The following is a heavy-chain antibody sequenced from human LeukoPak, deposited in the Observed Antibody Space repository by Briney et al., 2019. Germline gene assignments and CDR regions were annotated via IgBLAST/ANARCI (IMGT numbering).Heavy chain of an antibody. CDR1: GGSISGFD. Sequence: TSETLSLTCTVSGGSISGFDWSWFRQPPGKRLEWIGNIHSSGTTNYNPSLKSRVSISVDTSRNYLSLKLTSVTAADTALYYCAKGARSLDPWGQGTLVTVSS. V-gene: IGHV4-59*01. CDR2: IHSSGTT. J-gene: IGHJ5*02. CDR3: AKGARSLDP.